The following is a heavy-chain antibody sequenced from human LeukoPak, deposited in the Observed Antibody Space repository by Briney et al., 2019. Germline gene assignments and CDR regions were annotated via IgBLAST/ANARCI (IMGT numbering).Heavy chain of an antibody. CDR1: GFTFSSYW. CDR3: AREVVVVSLYYFDY. Sequence: GGSLRLSCAASGFTFSSYWMSWVRQAPGKGLERVANIKQDGSEKYYVDSVKGRFTISRDNAKNSLYLQMNSLRAEDTAVYYCAREVVVVSLYYFDYWGQGTLVTVSS. CDR2: IKQDGSEK. D-gene: IGHD2-15*01. V-gene: IGHV3-7*03. J-gene: IGHJ4*02.